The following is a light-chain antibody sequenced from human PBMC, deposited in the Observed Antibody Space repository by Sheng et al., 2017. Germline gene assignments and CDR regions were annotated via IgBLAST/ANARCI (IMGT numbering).Light chain of an antibody. CDR1: QNINTY. CDR2: SAS. CDR3: QQTYSSPPLT. Sequence: DIQMSQSPSSLSASVGDRVTITCRASQNINTYLSWYQQKPGKAPKLLIYSASTLNNGVPSRFSGSGSETDFTLTISGLQAEDFATYYCQQTYSSPPLTFGGGTKGG. V-gene: IGKV1-39*01. J-gene: IGKJ4*01.